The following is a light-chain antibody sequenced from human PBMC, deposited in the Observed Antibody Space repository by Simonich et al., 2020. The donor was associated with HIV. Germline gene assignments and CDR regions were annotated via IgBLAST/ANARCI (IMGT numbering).Light chain of an antibody. CDR3: QQSYSSPT. CDR2: GAS. V-gene: IGKV3-15*01. J-gene: IGKJ4*01. CDR1: QSVSSN. Sequence: DIVLPQSPATLSVSPVEIATLSCRASQSVSSNLAWYQQKPGQAPRLLIYGASPRATGIPARFSGSGSGTEFTLTISSMQSEDFATYYCQQSYSSPTFGGGTKVEIK.